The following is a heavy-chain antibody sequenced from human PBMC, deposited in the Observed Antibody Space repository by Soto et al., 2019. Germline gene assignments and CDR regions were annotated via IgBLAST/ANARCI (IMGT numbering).Heavy chain of an antibody. J-gene: IGHJ4*02. Sequence: SETLSLTCSVSGDSISRTRHFWVWIRHPPRKGLEWIGSVYYSGSTYYNPSLKSRVTISVDTSKNQFSLKLTSVTAADTAIYYCASGSAWYYFDYWGQGTLVTVSS. CDR1: GDSISRTRHF. CDR3: ASGSAWYYFDY. D-gene: IGHD6-19*01. CDR2: VYYSGST. V-gene: IGHV4-39*01.